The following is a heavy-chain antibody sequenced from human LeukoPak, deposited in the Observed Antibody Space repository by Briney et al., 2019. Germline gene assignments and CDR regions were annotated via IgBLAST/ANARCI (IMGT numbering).Heavy chain of an antibody. CDR1: GFIFSGYA. D-gene: IGHD1-1*01. CDR2: ISYSGDGT. Sequence: GGSLRLSCAASGFIFSGYAMSWVRQAPGKELEWVSSISYSGDGTKYADSVKGRCTIAREDSKNTLYLQMNSLRAEDTAVYYCAKGDTPDNSYNYFAPWGQGTLVTVSS. V-gene: IGHV3-23*01. J-gene: IGHJ5*02. CDR3: AKGDTPDNSYNYFAP.